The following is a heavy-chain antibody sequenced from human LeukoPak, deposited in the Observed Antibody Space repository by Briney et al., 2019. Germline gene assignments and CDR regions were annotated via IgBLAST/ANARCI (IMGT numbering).Heavy chain of an antibody. CDR1: GFTFNDYY. CDR3: ATDGAGFDT. J-gene: IGHJ5*02. Sequence: GGSLRLSCAASGFTFNDYYMSWIRQAPGKGLERLSYINIGGTNTHYADSVKGRFTIPRDNAKKSLYLEMNNLRAEDTAVYYCATDGAGFDTWGQGVLVTVSS. CDR2: INIGGTNT. V-gene: IGHV3-11*01.